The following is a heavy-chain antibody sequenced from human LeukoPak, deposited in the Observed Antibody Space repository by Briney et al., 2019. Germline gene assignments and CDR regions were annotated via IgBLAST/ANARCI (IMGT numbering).Heavy chain of an antibody. CDR1: GFTFSSYS. J-gene: IGHJ4*02. CDR3: ASFRSGSYPRLDY. D-gene: IGHD3-10*01. Sequence: GGSLRLSCAASGFTFSSYSMNWVRQAPGKGLEWASSISSSSSYIYYADSVKGRFTISRDNAKNSLYLQMNSLRAEDTAVYYCASFRSGSYPRLDYWGQGTLVTVSS. V-gene: IGHV3-21*01. CDR2: ISSSSSYI.